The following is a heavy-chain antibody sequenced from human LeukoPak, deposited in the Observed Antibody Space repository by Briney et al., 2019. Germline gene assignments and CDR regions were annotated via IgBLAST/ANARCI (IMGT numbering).Heavy chain of an antibody. V-gene: IGHV4-59*08. CDR2: IYVTGT. CDR1: GGSIGTYY. D-gene: IGHD3-16*02. J-gene: IGHJ6*03. CDR3: ARHIGGGIEGMGV. Sequence: SETLSLTCTVSGGSIGTYYWSWVRQPPGTGLEWIGYIYVTGTRINPYPQSRGTTSADRTRNKLFLKMTTVTAPDTTAYNSARHIGGGIEGMGVWGRGTKVTVSS.